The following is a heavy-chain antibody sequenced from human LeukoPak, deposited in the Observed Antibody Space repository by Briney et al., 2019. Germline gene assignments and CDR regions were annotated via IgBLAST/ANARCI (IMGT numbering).Heavy chain of an antibody. CDR1: GFTFSSYW. D-gene: IGHD3-9*01. CDR3: ARSNVLRYFDWLSGSYYYYYYMDV. J-gene: IGHJ6*03. Sequence: GGSLRLSCAASGFTFSSYWMSWVRQAPGKGLEWVANIKQDGSEKYYVDSVKGRFTISRDNAKNSLYLQMNSLRAEDTAVYYCARSNVLRYFDWLSGSYYYYYYMDVWGKGTTVAVSS. V-gene: IGHV3-7*01. CDR2: IKQDGSEK.